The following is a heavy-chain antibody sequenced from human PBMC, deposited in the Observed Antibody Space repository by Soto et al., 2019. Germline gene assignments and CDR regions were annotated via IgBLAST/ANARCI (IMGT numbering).Heavy chain of an antibody. D-gene: IGHD3-10*01. CDR2: INHSGST. V-gene: IGHV4-34*01. CDR3: ARGPFASLDYGSGRKRVFDY. J-gene: IGHJ4*02. CDR1: GGSFSGYY. Sequence: PSEPLSLTCAVYGGSFSGYYWRWIRQPPGKGLEWIGEINHSGSTNYNPSLKSRVTISVDTSKNQFSLKLSSVTAADTAVYYCARGPFASLDYGSGRKRVFDYWGQGTLVTVSS.